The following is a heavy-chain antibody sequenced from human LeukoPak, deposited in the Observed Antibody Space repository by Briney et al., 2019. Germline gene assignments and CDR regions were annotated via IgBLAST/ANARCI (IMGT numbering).Heavy chain of an antibody. V-gene: IGHV4-61*02. Sequence: SETLTFTCTVPGRSISSGSYYWSWIRPPAGKGLEWIGRIYTSGSTNYNPSLKSRVTISVDPSKNQFSLKLSSVTAADTAVYYCARDVLDTMIVNWGQGTLVSVSS. CDR1: GRSISSGSYY. D-gene: IGHD3-22*01. CDR2: IYTSGST. CDR3: ARDVLDTMIVN. J-gene: IGHJ4*02.